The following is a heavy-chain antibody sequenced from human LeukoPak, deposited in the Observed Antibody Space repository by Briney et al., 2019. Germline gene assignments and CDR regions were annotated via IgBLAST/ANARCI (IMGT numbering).Heavy chain of an antibody. D-gene: IGHD2-15*01. Sequence: PGGSLRLSCAASGFTFSDYYMSWIRQAPGKGLEWISYIRGDSSRTDYADSVKGRFTISRDNAKKSLYLEINSPKVEDTAVYYCARQGRCSGGTCWIFDYWGQGILVIVSS. CDR3: ARQGRCSGGTCWIFDY. V-gene: IGHV3-11*06. J-gene: IGHJ4*02. CDR2: IRGDSSRT. CDR1: GFTFSDYY.